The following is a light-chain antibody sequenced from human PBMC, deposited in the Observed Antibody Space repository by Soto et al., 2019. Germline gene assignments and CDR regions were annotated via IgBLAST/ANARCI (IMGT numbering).Light chain of an antibody. V-gene: IGKV3-11*01. CDR2: DAY. CDR3: QQRHMWPIT. CDR1: QSFRGL. J-gene: IGKJ5*01. Sequence: EVVLTQSPVTLSVSPGERATLSCRASQSFRGLLAWYQQKPGQAPRHLIYDAYNRATGIPPRFSGSGSGTDFTLTISSLEPEESAVYYCQQRHMWPITFGQGTRLEIK.